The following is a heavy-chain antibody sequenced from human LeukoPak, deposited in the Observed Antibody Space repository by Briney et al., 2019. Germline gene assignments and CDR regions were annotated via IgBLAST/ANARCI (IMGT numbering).Heavy chain of an antibody. J-gene: IGHJ6*03. CDR2: ISSNGGST. CDR3: ARGSGSYPTYMDV. V-gene: IGHV3-64*01. CDR1: GFTLSSYA. D-gene: IGHD3-10*01. Sequence: GGSLRLSCAASGFTLSSYAMSWVRQAPGKGLEYVSAISSNGGSTYYANSVKGRFTISRDNSKNTLYLQMGSLRAEDMAVYYCARGSGSYPTYMDVWGRGTTVTISS.